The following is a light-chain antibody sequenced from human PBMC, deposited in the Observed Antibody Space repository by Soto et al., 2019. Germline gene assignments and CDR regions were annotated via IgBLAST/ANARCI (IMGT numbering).Light chain of an antibody. CDR1: SSDVGGYNY. CDR2: EVS. V-gene: IGLV2-14*01. Sequence: QSVLTQPASVSGSPGQSINISCTGTSSDVGGYNYVSWYQQHPGKAPKLMIYEVSNRPSGVSNRFSGSKSGNTASLTISGLQAEDEADYYCSSYTSSSPLFGGGTKLTVL. J-gene: IGLJ2*01. CDR3: SSYTSSSPL.